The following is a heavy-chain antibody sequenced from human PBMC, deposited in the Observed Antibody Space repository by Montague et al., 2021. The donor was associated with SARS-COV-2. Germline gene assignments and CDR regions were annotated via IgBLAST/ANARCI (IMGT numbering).Heavy chain of an antibody. V-gene: IGHV2-5*02. D-gene: IGHD1-26*01. CDR1: GFSLSTSGVG. CDR3: AHRRLHTGSFDY. Sequence: VKPTQTLTLTCTFSGFSLSTSGVGVGWIRQPPGKALEWLALIYWDGDKRYSPSLKSRLTITKDTSKNQVVLTVTNMDPVDTATYYCAHRRLHTGSFDYWGQGALVTVSS. CDR2: IYWDGDK. J-gene: IGHJ4*02.